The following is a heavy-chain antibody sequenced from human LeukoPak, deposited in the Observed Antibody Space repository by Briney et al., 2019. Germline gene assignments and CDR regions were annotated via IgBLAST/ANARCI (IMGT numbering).Heavy chain of an antibody. V-gene: IGHV1-2*02. CDR1: GYTFTGYY. D-gene: IGHD3-22*01. CDR3: ARDFNYYDSSGPDY. Sequence: ASVKVSCKASGYTFTGYYMHWVRQAPGQGLEWMGWINPNSGGTNYAQKFQGRVTTTRDTSISTAYMELSRLRSDDTAVYYCARDFNYYDSSGPDYWGQGTLVTVSS. J-gene: IGHJ4*02. CDR2: INPNSGGT.